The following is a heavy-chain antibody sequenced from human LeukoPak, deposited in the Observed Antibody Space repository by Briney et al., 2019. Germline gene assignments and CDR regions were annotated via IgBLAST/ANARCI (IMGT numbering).Heavy chain of an antibody. V-gene: IGHV1-2*06. D-gene: IGHD3-16*01. J-gene: IGHJ3*01. CDR1: GYTFTGY. CDR2: INPNSGGT. CDR3: AKFLRGIHDAFDY. Sequence: ASVKVSCKASGYTFTGYWHWVRQAPGQGLEWMGRINPNSGGTDYAQKFQGRITMTSDTSISTAYMELSSLRSDDTAVYSCAKFLRGIHDAFDYWGQATMVTVSS.